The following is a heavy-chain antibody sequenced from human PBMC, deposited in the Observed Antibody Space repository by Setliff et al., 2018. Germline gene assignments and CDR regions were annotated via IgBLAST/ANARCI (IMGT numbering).Heavy chain of an antibody. CDR2: IYYSGST. D-gene: IGHD6-19*01. J-gene: IGHJ5*02. V-gene: IGHV4-39*01. CDR1: GGSTSSSSYY. CDR3: ARHASPYSSGWYSMAAWFDP. Sequence: SETLSLTCTVSGGSTSSSSYYWGWIRLPPGKRLEWIGTIYYSGSTYYNPSPKSRVTISVDTSKNLFSLKLSSVTAADTAVYHCARHASPYSSGWYSMAAWFDPWGQGTLGTVSS.